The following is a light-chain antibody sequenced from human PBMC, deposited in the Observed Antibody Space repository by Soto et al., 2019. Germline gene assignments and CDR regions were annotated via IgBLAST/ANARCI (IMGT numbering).Light chain of an antibody. CDR2: CAS. CDR1: PSVGDN. Sequence: EVVWTQSPATLSLSPGERVTLSCRASPSVGDNLAWFHENPCHAPSLLIYCASISATGIPARCSGSASRKDFNLTSSRREPEYAVFYDCQQRSKWTITFGQGTRLEIK. CDR3: QQRSKWTIT. J-gene: IGKJ5*01. V-gene: IGKV3-11*01.